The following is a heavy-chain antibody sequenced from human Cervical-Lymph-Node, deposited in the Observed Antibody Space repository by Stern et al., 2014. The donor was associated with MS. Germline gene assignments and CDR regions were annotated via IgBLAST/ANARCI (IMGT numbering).Heavy chain of an antibody. J-gene: IGHJ3*02. Sequence: QVTLKESGPTLVKPTQTLTLTCTFSGFSLSTSGVGVGWIRQPPGKALEWLALIYWDDDKRYSPSLKSRLTITKDTSKNQVVLTMTNMDPVDTATYYCAHRSYYDSSGYQDAFDIWGQGTMVTVSS. D-gene: IGHD3-22*01. CDR2: IYWDDDK. V-gene: IGHV2-5*02. CDR1: GFSLSTSGVG. CDR3: AHRSYYDSSGYQDAFDI.